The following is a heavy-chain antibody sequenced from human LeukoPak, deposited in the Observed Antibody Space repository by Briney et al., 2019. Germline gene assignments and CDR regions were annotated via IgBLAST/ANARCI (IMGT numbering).Heavy chain of an antibody. V-gene: IGHV1-2*02. D-gene: IGHD6-19*01. J-gene: IGHJ4*02. CDR2: INPYSGAT. CDR1: GYTFTGYY. Sequence: ASVKVSCKASGYTFTGYYMHWVRQAPGQGLEWMGWINPYSGATTYAQNFQGRVTMTRDTSISTAYMELSRLRSDDTAVYYCARAWGYSSVNDYWGQGTLVTVSS. CDR3: ARAWGYSSVNDY.